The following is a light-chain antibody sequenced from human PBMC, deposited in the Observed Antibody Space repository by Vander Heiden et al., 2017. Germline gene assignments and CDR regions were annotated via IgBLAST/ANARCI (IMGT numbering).Light chain of an antibody. CDR3: QQTYSPPRT. CDR1: ETIFNY. CDR2: ATS. V-gene: IGKV1-39*01. J-gene: IGKJ1*01. Sequence: DIHITQSPSSLSASLVDRINITCRSSETIFNYINWYQQEPGRAPKLLIYATSNLQSGVPSRFTGSGSGTDFTLTIGSLQREDFATYFCQQTYSPPRTFGQGTKVEI.